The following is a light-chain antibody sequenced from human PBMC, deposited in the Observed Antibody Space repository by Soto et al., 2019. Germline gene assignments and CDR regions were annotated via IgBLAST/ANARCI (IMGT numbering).Light chain of an antibody. V-gene: IGKV1-39*01. CDR3: QQSYSTPIT. CDR1: QDIRDN. Sequence: DIQMTQSPSSLSASIGDTVAITCRASQDIRDNLNWYQQKPGKAPKLLMSAATNLETGAPSRFSGSGSEKDVTLIISSLQAEDSATYFCQQSYSTPITFGGGTRVEIK. CDR2: AAT. J-gene: IGKJ4*01.